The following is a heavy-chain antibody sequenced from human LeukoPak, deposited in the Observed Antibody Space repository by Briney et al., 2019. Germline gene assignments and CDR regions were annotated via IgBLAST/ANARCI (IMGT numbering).Heavy chain of an antibody. V-gene: IGHV3-7*01. Sequence: PGGSLRLSCEASGFDFDNYWMTWVRQAPGKGLEWVANMNQDGSEQYYVDSVKGRFSISRDNAKNTLYLQMNSLRAEDTAVYYCARGRGFGGLYYYMDVWGKGTTVTVSS. D-gene: IGHD3-10*01. J-gene: IGHJ6*03. CDR1: GFDFDNYW. CDR2: MNQDGSEQ. CDR3: ARGRGFGGLYYYMDV.